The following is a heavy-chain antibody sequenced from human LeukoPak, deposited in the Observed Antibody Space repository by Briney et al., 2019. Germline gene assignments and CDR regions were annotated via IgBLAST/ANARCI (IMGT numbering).Heavy chain of an antibody. J-gene: IGHJ6*03. Sequence: SETLSLTCAVSSYSISSGYYWGWIRQPPGKGLEWIGSFYHSGSTYYNPSLKSRVTISVDTSKNQISLKLSSVTAADTAVYYCARAASYYYGSGSYYKDYYYYYMDVWGKGTTVTVSS. CDR2: FYHSGST. CDR3: ARAASYYYGSGSYYKDYYYYYMDV. V-gene: IGHV4-38-2*01. CDR1: SYSISSGYY. D-gene: IGHD3-10*01.